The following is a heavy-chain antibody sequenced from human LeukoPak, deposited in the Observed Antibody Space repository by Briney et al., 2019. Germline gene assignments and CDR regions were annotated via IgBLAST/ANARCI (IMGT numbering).Heavy chain of an antibody. D-gene: IGHD3-22*01. V-gene: IGHV3-48*03. CDR3: ARGGNIGYNYNAFDI. J-gene: IGHJ3*02. CDR2: ISSSSNTI. Sequence: PGGSPRLSCAASGFISTTYEMNWVRQAPGRGLEWVSYISSSSNTIYYADSVRGRFTISRDNPKNSLYLQMNGLRAEDTAVYYCARGGNIGYNYNAFDIWGQGTMVTVSS. CDR1: GFISTTYE.